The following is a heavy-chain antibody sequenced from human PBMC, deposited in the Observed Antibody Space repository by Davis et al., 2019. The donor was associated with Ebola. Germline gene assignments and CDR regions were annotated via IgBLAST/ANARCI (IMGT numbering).Heavy chain of an antibody. D-gene: IGHD2-8*02. CDR2: INPSGGST. V-gene: IGHV1-46*01. CDR3: ARVEIYCTGGVCYTGYYYGMDV. J-gene: IGHJ6*02. CDR1: GYTFTGYY. Sequence: AASVKVSCKASGYTFTGYYMHWVRQAPGQGLEWMGIINPSGGSTSYAQKFQGRVTMTRDTSTSTVYMELSSLRSEDTAVYYCARVEIYCTGGVCYTGYYYGMDVWGQGTTVTVSS.